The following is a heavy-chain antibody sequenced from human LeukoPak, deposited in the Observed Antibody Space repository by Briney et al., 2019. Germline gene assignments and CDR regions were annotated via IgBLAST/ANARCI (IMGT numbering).Heavy chain of an antibody. CDR2: IYYSGST. Sequence: SETLSLTCTVSGGSIGSGGYYWSWIRQHPGKGLEWIGYIYYSGSTYYNPSLKSRVTISVDTSKNQFSLKLSSVTAADTAVYYCARSHGIMIFGVVHNWFDPWGQGTLVTVSS. D-gene: IGHD3-3*01. CDR3: ARSHGIMIFGVVHNWFDP. V-gene: IGHV4-31*03. J-gene: IGHJ5*02. CDR1: GGSIGSGGYY.